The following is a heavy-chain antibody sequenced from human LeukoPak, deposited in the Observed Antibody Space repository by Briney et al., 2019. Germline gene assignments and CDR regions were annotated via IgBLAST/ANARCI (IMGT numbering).Heavy chain of an antibody. CDR2: ISWNSGSI. CDR1: GSTFDDYA. Sequence: GGSLRLSCAASGSTFDDYAMHWVRQAPGKGLEWVSGISWNSGSIGYADSVKGRFTISRDNAKNSLYLQMNSLRAEDTALYYCAKDLGPGSMATSPGFDYWGQGTLVTVSS. V-gene: IGHV3-9*01. J-gene: IGHJ4*02. CDR3: AKDLGPGSMATSPGFDY. D-gene: IGHD5-24*01.